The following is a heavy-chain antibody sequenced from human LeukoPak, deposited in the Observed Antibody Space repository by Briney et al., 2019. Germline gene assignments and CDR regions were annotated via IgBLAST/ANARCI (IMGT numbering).Heavy chain of an antibody. V-gene: IGHV5-51*01. Sequence: GESLKISCKGSGYSFTSYWIGWVRQMPGKGLEWMGIIYPGDSDTRYSPSFQGQVTISADKSISTAYLQWSSLKASDTAMYYCARGDCSSTSCYVDWFDPWGQGTLVTVSS. CDR1: GYSFTSYW. J-gene: IGHJ5*02. CDR2: IYPGDSDT. D-gene: IGHD2-2*01. CDR3: ARGDCSSTSCYVDWFDP.